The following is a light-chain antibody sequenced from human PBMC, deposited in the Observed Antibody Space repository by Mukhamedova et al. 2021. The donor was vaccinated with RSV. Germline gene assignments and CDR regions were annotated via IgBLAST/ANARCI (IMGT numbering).Light chain of an antibody. V-gene: IGKV3-11*01. CDR1: QSVSSY. CDR2: DAS. CDR3: QQRSNWPPIT. Sequence: MGSQSVSSYLAWYQQKPGQAPRLLIYDASNRATGIPARFSGSGSGTDFTLTISSLEPEDFAVYYCQQRSNWPPITFGQGTRLGIE. J-gene: IGKJ5*01.